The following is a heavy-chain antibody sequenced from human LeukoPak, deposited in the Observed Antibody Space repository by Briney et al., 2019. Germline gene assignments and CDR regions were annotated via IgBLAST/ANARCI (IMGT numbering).Heavy chain of an antibody. J-gene: IGHJ4*02. CDR2: IKQDGSEK. Sequence: SGGSLRLSCAASGFTFSSYWMSWVRQAPGKGLEWVANIKQDGSEKYYVDSVKGRFTISRDNAKNSLYLQMNSLRAEDTAVYYCARDLGVVVPGEFDYWGQGTLVTVSS. D-gene: IGHD2-2*01. CDR3: ARDLGVVVPGEFDY. V-gene: IGHV3-7*01. CDR1: GFTFSSYW.